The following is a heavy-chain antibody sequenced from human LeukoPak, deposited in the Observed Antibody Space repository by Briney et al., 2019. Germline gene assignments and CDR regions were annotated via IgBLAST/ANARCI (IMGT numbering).Heavy chain of an antibody. Sequence: GGSLRLSCAASGFTFSDYYMSWIRQAPGKGLEWVSYISSSSSTIYYADSVKGRFTISRDNAKNSLYLQMNSLRAEDTAVYYCARDWDSSGYPFLATVGMDVWGQGTTVTVSS. J-gene: IGHJ6*02. CDR1: GFTFSDYY. V-gene: IGHV3-11*04. CDR3: ARDWDSSGYPFLATVGMDV. CDR2: ISSSSSTI. D-gene: IGHD3-22*01.